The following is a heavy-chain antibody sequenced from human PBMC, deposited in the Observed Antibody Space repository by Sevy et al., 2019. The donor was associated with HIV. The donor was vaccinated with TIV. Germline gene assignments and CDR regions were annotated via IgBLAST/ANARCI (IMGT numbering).Heavy chain of an antibody. CDR3: ASLVSCGGDCYYLDS. D-gene: IGHD2-21*02. V-gene: IGHV3-30*01. J-gene: IGHJ4*02. Sequence: GGSLRLSCAASGFSFSNYDMHWVRQAPGKGLDWVAVISHDERYKNYAESVKVRFTISRANFKNTLFLQMDSLRPEDTAVYFCASLVSCGGDCYYLDSWGQGALVTVSS. CDR2: ISHDERYK. CDR1: GFSFSNYD.